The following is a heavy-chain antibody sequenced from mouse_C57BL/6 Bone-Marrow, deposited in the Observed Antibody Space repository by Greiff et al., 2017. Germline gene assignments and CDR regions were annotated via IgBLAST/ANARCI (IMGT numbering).Heavy chain of an antibody. D-gene: IGHD2-4*01. Sequence: VQLQQSGPELVKPGASVKIPCKASGYSFTDYNMDWVKQSHGKSLEWIGDINPNNGGTIYNQQFKGKATLTVDKSSSTAYMELRSLTSEDTAVYYGANSGYDDDRRALDYWGKGTTVTVSS. CDR1: GYSFTDYN. CDR2: INPNNGGT. J-gene: IGHJ4*01. CDR3: ANSGYDDDRRALDY. V-gene: IGHV1-18*01.